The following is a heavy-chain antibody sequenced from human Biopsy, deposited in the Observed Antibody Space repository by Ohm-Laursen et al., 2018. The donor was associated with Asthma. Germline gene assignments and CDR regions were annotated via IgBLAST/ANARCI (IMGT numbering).Heavy chain of an antibody. D-gene: IGHD2-15*01. CDR2: VSHTGST. Sequence: ATLSLTCTVSGGSIRSHDWTWIRLPPGKGLEYIGDVSHTGSTNYNPSLKSRVTMSLDTSKNQFSLRLSSVTPADTAVYYCARLADCSGGACYSYGWFDPWGHGTRVTVSS. CDR3: ARLADCSGGACYSYGWFDP. V-gene: IGHV4-59*11. J-gene: IGHJ5*02. CDR1: GGSIRSHD.